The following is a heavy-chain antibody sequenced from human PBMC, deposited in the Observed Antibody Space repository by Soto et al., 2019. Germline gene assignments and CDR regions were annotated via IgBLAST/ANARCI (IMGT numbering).Heavy chain of an antibody. CDR3: ARGPRNWRVDY. CDR1: GYTFTSYD. Sequence: ASVKVSCKAAGYTFTSYDINWVRQATGQDFEWMGWMNPNSGNTAYAQKFQGRVTMTRDTSKSTAFMELSSLTSEDTAVYYCARGPRNWRVDYWGQGTLVTVSS. J-gene: IGHJ4*02. CDR2: MNPNSGNT. D-gene: IGHD1-20*01. V-gene: IGHV1-8*02.